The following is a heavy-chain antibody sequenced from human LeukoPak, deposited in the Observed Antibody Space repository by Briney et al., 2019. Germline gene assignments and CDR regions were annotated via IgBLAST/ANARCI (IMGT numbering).Heavy chain of an antibody. J-gene: IGHJ3*02. D-gene: IGHD3-10*01. CDR1: GFTVSSNY. CDR2: ISGSGGST. Sequence: GGSLRLSCAASGFTVSSNYMSWVRQAPGKGLEWVSAISGSGGSTYYADSVKGRFTISRDNSKNTLYLQMNSLRAEDTAVYYCVRDVSGVGAFDIWGQGTMVTVSS. CDR3: VRDVSGVGAFDI. V-gene: IGHV3-23*01.